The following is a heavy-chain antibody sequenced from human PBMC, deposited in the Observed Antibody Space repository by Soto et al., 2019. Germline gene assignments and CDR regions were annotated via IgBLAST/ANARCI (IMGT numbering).Heavy chain of an antibody. D-gene: IGHD2-15*01. CDR3: VRTSLVVAAATREDY. J-gene: IGHJ4*02. Sequence: GGSLRLSCAASGFTFSSYWMHWVRQDPGKGLVWVSRINSDGSSTSYADSVKGRFTISRDNAKNTLYLQMNSLRAEDTAVYYCVRTSLVVAAATREDYWGQGTLVTVSS. CDR1: GFTFSSYW. CDR2: INSDGSST. V-gene: IGHV3-74*01.